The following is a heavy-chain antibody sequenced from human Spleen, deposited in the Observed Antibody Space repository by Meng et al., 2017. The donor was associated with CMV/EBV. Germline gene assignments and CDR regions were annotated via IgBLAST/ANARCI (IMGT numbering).Heavy chain of an antibody. D-gene: IGHD3-22*01. J-gene: IGHJ5*02. CDR3: ARDYYDKSAYSPYNWLDP. CDR2: ISYEGSSK. Sequence: FSNYALHWVRQATGEGLEWVAIISYEGSSKHYAGCVKGRFNISRDSSKNTLYLEMNSLRVEDTAVYYCARDYYDKSAYSPYNWLDPWGQGTLVTVSS. CDR1: FSNYA. V-gene: IGHV3-30*01.